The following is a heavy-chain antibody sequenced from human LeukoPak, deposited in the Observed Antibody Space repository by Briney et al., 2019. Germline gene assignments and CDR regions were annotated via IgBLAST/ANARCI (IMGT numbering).Heavy chain of an antibody. CDR2: ISYDGRNK. Sequence: PGGSLRLSCAASGFTFSSYAMHWVRQAPGMGLEWVAIISYDGRNKYYADSVKGRFTIFRDNSKNTLYLQMNSLKPEDTAVYYCARGEDYVDFGDYFDYWGQGTLVTVSS. CDR1: GFTFSSYA. V-gene: IGHV3-30-3*01. J-gene: IGHJ4*02. D-gene: IGHD4-17*01. CDR3: ARGEDYVDFGDYFDY.